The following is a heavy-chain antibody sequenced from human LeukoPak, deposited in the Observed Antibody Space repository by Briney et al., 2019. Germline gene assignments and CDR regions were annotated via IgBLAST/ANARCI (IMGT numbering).Heavy chain of an antibody. V-gene: IGHV4-59*01. CDR2: IYYSGST. J-gene: IGHJ5*02. CDR3: AREGYYDILTDNWFDP. CDR1: GGSMATYY. Sequence: KPSETLSLTCTVSGGSMATYYWSWIRQPPGKGLEWLGYIYYSGSTDYNPSLKSRVTISVDTSKNQFSLKLASVTAADTAVYYCAREGYYDILTDNWFDPWGQGTLVTVSS. D-gene: IGHD3-9*01.